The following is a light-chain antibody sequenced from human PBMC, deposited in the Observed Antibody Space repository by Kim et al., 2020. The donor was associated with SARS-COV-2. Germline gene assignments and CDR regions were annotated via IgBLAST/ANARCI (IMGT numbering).Light chain of an antibody. Sequence: SYELTLPPSVSVSPGQTASISCSGDELAGKYACWYQQKPGQSPILLIYQDNKRPSGIPERFSGSSSANSATLTIRETQAVDEADYYCQAWDSTTAVFGAG. CDR2: QDN. CDR1: ELAGKY. CDR3: QAWDSTTAV. V-gene: IGLV3-1*01. J-gene: IGLJ2*01.